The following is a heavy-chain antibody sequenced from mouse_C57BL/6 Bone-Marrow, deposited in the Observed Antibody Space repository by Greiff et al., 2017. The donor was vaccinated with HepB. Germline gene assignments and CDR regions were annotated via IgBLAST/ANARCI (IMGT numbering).Heavy chain of an antibody. CDR1: GFTFSDYY. D-gene: IGHD1-1*01. Sequence: AASGFTFSDYYMYWVRQTPEKRLEWVAYISNGGGSTYYPDTVKGRFTISRDNAKNTLYLQMSRLKSEDTAMYYCATTVVATNWYFDVWGTGTTVTVSS. J-gene: IGHJ1*03. CDR2: ISNGGGST. CDR3: ATTVVATNWYFDV. V-gene: IGHV5-12*01.